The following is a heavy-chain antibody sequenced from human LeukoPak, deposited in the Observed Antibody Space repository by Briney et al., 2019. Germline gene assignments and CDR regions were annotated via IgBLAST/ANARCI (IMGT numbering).Heavy chain of an antibody. CDR2: LSGSGGTT. J-gene: IGHJ6*02. CDR1: GITLSNYG. Sequence: GGSLRLSCAVSGITLSNYGMSWVRQAPGKGLEWVAGLSGSGGTTNYADSVKGRFTISRDNPKNTLYLQMNSLRAEDTALYFCAKGVVAATNAAYYGIDVWGQGTTVTVSS. CDR3: AKGVVAATNAAYYGIDV. D-gene: IGHD2-15*01. V-gene: IGHV3-23*01.